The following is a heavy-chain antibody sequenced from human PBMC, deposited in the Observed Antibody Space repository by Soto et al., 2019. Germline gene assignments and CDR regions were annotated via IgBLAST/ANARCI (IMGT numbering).Heavy chain of an antibody. CDR3: ARGGGYYGSGTYPFDY. Sequence: QVQLVQSGAEVKKPGASVKVSCKTSGYTFSNYGIAWVRQAPGHSLEWMGWISVYNYNTNYAQKLQGRVTMTRDISTSTGYRELRSLISDDTAVYYCARGGGYYGSGTYPFDYWGQGTLVTVSS. CDR1: GYTFSNYG. CDR2: ISVYNYNT. D-gene: IGHD3-10*01. J-gene: IGHJ4*02. V-gene: IGHV1-18*01.